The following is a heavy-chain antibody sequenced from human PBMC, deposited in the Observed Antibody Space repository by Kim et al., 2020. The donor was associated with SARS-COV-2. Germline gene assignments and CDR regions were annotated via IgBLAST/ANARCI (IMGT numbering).Heavy chain of an antibody. J-gene: IGHJ4*02. CDR1: GYNFTSYG. D-gene: IGHD2-2*01. CDR3: ARMPNFDY. Sequence: ASVKVSCRASGYNFTSYGITWVRQAPGQGLEWMGWISGYNGNTNYAQKFPARATMTRDTSTSTAYMELRGLRSDDTAIYYCARMPNFDYWGQGSLVTVSS. CDR2: ISGYNGNT. V-gene: IGHV1-18*01.